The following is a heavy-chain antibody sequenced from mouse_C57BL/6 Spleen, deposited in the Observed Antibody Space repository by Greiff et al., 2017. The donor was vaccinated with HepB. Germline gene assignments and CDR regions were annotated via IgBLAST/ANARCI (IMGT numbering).Heavy chain of an antibody. Sequence: VQLQQSVAELVRPGASVKLSCTASGFNIKNTYMHWVKQRPEQGLEWIGRIDPANGNTKYAPKFQGKATITADTSSNTAYLQLSSLTSEDTAIYYCATPIYYDYDGVAYWGQGTLVTVSA. V-gene: IGHV14-3*01. CDR1: GFNIKNTY. D-gene: IGHD2-4*01. J-gene: IGHJ3*01. CDR2: IDPANGNT. CDR3: ATPIYYDYDGVAY.